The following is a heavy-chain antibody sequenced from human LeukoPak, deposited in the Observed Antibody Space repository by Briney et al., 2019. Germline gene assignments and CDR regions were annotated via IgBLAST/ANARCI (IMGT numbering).Heavy chain of an antibody. CDR2: IYIAGGT. CDR3: ARVSGSYNFDF. CDR1: GFTVSNSY. D-gene: IGHD1-26*01. V-gene: IGHV3-66*01. Sequence: PGGSLRLSCAASGFTVSNSYMSWVSQAPGKGLEWVSVIYIAGGTYYADSVKDRLTISRDNSKNTLYLQMSGLRAEDTAVYYCARVSGSYNFDFWGQGALVTVSS. J-gene: IGHJ4*02.